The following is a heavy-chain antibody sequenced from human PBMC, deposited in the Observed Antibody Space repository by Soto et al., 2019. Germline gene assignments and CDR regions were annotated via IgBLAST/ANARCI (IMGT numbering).Heavy chain of an antibody. CDR1: GYTFTGSS. D-gene: IGHD7-27*01. Sequence: QVQLVQSGAEVKKPGASVNVSCEASGYTFTGSSIHWVRQAPGQGLEWMGYINPNSGDTIFAQKFQGRVTMTRDTSISTAYMELSRVASDDTAVYYCARDLTADPNYWGQGTLVTVSS. CDR2: INPNSGDT. V-gene: IGHV1-2*02. J-gene: IGHJ4*02. CDR3: ARDLTADPNY.